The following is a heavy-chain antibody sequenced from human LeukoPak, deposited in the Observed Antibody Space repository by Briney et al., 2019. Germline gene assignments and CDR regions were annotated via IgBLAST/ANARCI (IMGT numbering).Heavy chain of an antibody. D-gene: IGHD1-26*01. Sequence: KPSEPLSLTCAVYGGSFSGYYWSWIRQPPGKGLEWIGEINHSGSTNYNPSLESRVVISVDTSRNQFSLKLTSVTATDTAVYCARQGVVGATGFDFWGQGILVTVSS. CDR3: ARQGVVGATGFDF. CDR1: GGSFSGYY. J-gene: IGHJ4*02. V-gene: IGHV4-34*01. CDR2: INHSGST.